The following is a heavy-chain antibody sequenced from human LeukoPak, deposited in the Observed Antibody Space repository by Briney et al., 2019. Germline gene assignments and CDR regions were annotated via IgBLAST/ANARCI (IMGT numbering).Heavy chain of an antibody. V-gene: IGHV3-74*01. J-gene: IGHJ4*02. CDR3: VTLHRDGYKD. D-gene: IGHD5-24*01. CDR1: GFTFSSYW. Sequence: PGGSLRLSCAASGFTFSSYWMHWVRQAPGKGLVWVSRINSDGSSTSYADSVKGRFTISRDNAKNTLYLQMNNPRAEDTAVYYCVTLHRDGYKDWGQGTLVTVSS. CDR2: INSDGSST.